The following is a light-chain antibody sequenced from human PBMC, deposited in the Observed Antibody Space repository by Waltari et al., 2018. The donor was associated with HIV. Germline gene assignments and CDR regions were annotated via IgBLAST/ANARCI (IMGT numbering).Light chain of an antibody. CDR2: GTS. Sequence: DINMTQSPSSLSASVGDRVTITCRASESIISYLNWYHQSPGKAPTLLIFGTSTLQDGVPSRCSGSGSETEFALSIAGLQREDFGTYFCQQTFSPPRTFGPGT. V-gene: IGKV1-39*01. CDR1: ESIISY. CDR3: QQTFSPPRT. J-gene: IGKJ2*01.